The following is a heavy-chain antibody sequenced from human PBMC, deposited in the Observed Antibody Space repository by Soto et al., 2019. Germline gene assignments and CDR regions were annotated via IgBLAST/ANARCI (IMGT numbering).Heavy chain of an antibody. CDR2: VYYTGST. CDR1: GGSIGSYY. D-gene: IGHD3-16*01. CDR3: ARVITYHYGMDV. V-gene: IGHV4-59*01. Sequence: SETLSLTCNVSGGSIGSYYWNWLRQPAGKGLEWIGYVYYTGSTNYNPSLEGRATISVDSSKNQVSLNLRSVTAADSATYYCARVITYHYGMDVWGQGITVTGSS. J-gene: IGHJ6*02.